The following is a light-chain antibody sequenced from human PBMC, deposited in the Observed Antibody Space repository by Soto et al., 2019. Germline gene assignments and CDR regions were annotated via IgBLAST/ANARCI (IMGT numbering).Light chain of an antibody. J-gene: IGKJ1*01. V-gene: IGKV3-11*01. CDR2: DTS. CDR1: QTVNNY. CDR3: QQRSDWRWT. Sequence: LTQSPATLSVSPGGRTILSCRASQTVNNYLAWYQQKPGQAPRLLIYDTSKRAPGVPARFIGSGSGTAFTLTIDIVEPEDYAIYYCQQRSDWRWTSGQGTKVDIK.